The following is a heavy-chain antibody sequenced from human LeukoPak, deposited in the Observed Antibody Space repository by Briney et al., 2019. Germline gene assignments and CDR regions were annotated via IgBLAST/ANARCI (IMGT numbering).Heavy chain of an antibody. Sequence: SVKVSCKASGGTFSSYAISWVRQAPGQGLEWMGRIIPILGIANYAQKFQGRVTITADKSTSTAYMELSSLRSEDTAVYYCAPRPGGRDVNTVWAYYSYVRDVGARGPGSP. CDR3: APRPGGRDVNTVWAYYSYVRDV. CDR2: IIPILGIA. J-gene: IGHJ6*02. D-gene: IGHD4-4*01. V-gene: IGHV1-69*04. CDR1: GGTFSSYA.